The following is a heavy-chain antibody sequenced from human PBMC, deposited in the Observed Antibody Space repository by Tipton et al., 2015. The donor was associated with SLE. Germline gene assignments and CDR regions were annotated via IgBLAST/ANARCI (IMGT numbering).Heavy chain of an antibody. D-gene: IGHD3-10*01. CDR3: ARGKADYYGSGSFYYYYYYMDV. Sequence: TLSLTCAVYGGSFSGYYWSWIRQPPGKGLEWIGEINHSGSTNYTPSLKSRVPISVDTSKNQFSLKLSSVTAADTAVYYCARGKADYYGSGSFYYYYYYMDVWDKGTTVTVSS. J-gene: IGHJ6*03. CDR2: INHSGST. CDR1: GGSFSGYY. V-gene: IGHV4-34*01.